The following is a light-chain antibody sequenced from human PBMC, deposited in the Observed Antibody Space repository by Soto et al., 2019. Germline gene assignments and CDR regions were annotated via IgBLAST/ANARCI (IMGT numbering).Light chain of an antibody. CDR2: EAS. CDR1: QSVRNF. V-gene: IGKV3-11*01. J-gene: IGKJ2*02. Sequence: EVVLTQSPATLSLSPGERATLSCRASQSVRNFLAWYQQKPGQAPRLLIYEASNRAAGIPARFSGSGSGTDFPLTLRSLEPEDFGVYYCPQRTNWPRRTFGQGTNLEI. CDR3: PQRTNWPRRT.